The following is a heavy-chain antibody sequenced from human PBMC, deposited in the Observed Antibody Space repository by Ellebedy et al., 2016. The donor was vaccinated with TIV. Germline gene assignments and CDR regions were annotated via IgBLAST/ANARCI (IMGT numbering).Heavy chain of an antibody. CDR2: ISGSGGST. V-gene: IGHV3-23*01. CDR3: ASWPAGGAFDI. D-gene: IGHD2-15*01. CDR1: GFTFSSYA. J-gene: IGHJ3*02. Sequence: GESLKISCAASGFTFSSYAMSWVRQAPGKGLEWVSAISGSGGSTYYADSVKGRFTISRDNSKNTLYLQMNSLRAEDTAVYYCASWPAGGAFDIWGQGTMVTVSS.